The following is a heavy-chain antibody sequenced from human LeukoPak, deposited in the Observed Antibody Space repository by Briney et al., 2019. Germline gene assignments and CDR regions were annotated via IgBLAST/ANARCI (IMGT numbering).Heavy chain of an antibody. V-gene: IGHV3-7*01. CDR3: ARGLRYNWNEHRGKDFDY. CDR1: GFTFSNYW. CDR2: IKQDGSEK. Sequence: GGSLRLSCVASGFTFSNYWMSWVRQAPGKGLEWVANIKQDGSEKYYVDSVKGRFTISRDNAKNSLYLQMNSLRAEDTAVYYCARGLRYNWNEHRGKDFDYWGQGTLVTVSS. D-gene: IGHD1-1*01. J-gene: IGHJ4*02.